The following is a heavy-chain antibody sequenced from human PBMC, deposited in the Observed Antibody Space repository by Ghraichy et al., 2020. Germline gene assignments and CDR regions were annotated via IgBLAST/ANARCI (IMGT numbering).Heavy chain of an antibody. D-gene: IGHD2-2*01. V-gene: IGHV3-48*03. CDR3: ARRKHCSSTSCYFLFSEYFQH. Sequence: LSLTCAASGFTFSSYEMNWVRQAPGKGLEWVSYISSSGSTIYYADSVKGRFTISRDNAKNSLYLQMNSLRAEDTAVYYCARRKHCSSTSCYFLFSEYFQHWGQGTLVTVSS. J-gene: IGHJ1*01. CDR1: GFTFSSYE. CDR2: ISSSGSTI.